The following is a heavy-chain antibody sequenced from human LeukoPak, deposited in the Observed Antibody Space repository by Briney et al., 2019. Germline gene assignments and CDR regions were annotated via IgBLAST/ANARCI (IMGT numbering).Heavy chain of an antibody. CDR1: GGSISSDY. Sequence: SETLSLTCTVSGGSISSDYWSWIRQPPGKGLEWIGYIYYSGSTNYNPSLKSRVTISVDTSRNQFSLKLSSVTAADTVVYYCARVNYDSSGYNFDYWGQGTLVTVSS. CDR3: ARVNYDSSGYNFDY. D-gene: IGHD3-22*01. V-gene: IGHV4-59*01. CDR2: IYYSGST. J-gene: IGHJ4*02.